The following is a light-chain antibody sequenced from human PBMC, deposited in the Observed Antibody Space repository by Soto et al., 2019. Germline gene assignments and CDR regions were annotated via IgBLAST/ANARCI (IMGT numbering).Light chain of an antibody. Sequence: IVLTQSPGTLSLSPGERATLSCRASRSVSNSYLAWYQQKPGQAPRLLIYGASSRATGIPDRFSGSGSGTDFTLTINRLEPEDFAVYSCQQYGRSITFGQGTRLEIK. J-gene: IGKJ5*01. CDR2: GAS. V-gene: IGKV3-20*01. CDR3: QQYGRSIT. CDR1: RSVSNSY.